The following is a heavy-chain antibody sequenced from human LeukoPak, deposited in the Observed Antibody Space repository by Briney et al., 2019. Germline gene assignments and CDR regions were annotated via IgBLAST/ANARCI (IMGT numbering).Heavy chain of an antibody. V-gene: IGHV3-33*01. Sequence: GGSLRLSCAGSGFTFDGYGMHWFRQTPGKGQEWVAVIAYDGSRAFYADSVKGRFTISRDNSKNTMSVQMDDLRAEDTAVYYCTRYNNDHFDSWGQGTLVTVSS. CDR1: GFTFDGYG. CDR2: IAYDGSRA. J-gene: IGHJ4*02. CDR3: TRYNNDHFDS. D-gene: IGHD1-14*01.